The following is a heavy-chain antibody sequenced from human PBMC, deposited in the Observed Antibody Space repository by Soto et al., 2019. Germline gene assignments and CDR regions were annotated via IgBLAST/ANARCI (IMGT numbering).Heavy chain of an antibody. V-gene: IGHV3-11*01. CDR1: GFTFSDYY. CDR2: ISSSGSTI. Sequence: GGSLRLSCAASGFTFSDYYMSWIRQAPGKGLEWVSYISSSGSTIYYADSVKGRFTISRDNAKNSLYLQMNSLRAEDTAVYYCARERAWDCSSTSCYLDVWGKGTTVTVSS. CDR3: ARERAWDCSSTSCYLDV. J-gene: IGHJ6*04. D-gene: IGHD2-2*01.